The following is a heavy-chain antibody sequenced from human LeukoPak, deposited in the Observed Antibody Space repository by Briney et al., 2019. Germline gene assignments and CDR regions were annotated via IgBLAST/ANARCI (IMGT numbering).Heavy chain of an antibody. CDR1: GFTFDDYA. CDR3: AKTRSGVLRYFDFDY. V-gene: IGHV3-9*01. J-gene: IGHJ4*02. Sequence: PGGSLRLSCAASGFTFDDYAMHWVRQAPGKGLEWVSGISWNSGSIGYADSVEGRFTISRDNAKNSLYLQINSLRAEDTALYYCAKTRSGVLRYFDFDYWGQGTLVTVSS. CDR2: ISWNSGSI. D-gene: IGHD3-9*01.